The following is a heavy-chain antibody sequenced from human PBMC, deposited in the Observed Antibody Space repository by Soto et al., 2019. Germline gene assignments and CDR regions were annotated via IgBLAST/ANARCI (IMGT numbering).Heavy chain of an antibody. CDR1: GDSISSDYYH. Sequence: QVQLQQSGPGLVKPSQTLSLTCTVSGDSISSDYYHWTWLRQSPGKGLEWIGYIHHSGTILYNPSVKSRVTISVDTSKNQFSLHLTSVTAADTAVYFCAREDDGGDSLDVWGRGTTVTVSS. CDR3: AREDDGGDSLDV. CDR2: IHHSGTI. J-gene: IGHJ6*02. V-gene: IGHV4-30-4*08. D-gene: IGHD2-21*02.